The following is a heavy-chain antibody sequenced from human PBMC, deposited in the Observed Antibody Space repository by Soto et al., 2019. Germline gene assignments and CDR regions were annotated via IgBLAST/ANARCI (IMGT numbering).Heavy chain of an antibody. V-gene: IGHV1-3*05. CDR1: GYTFTSYA. CDR3: ARSIVVVTALDY. J-gene: IGHJ4*02. Sequence: QVQLVQSGAEEKKPGASVKVSCKASGYTFTSYAMHWVRQAPGQRLEWMGWINDGNGNTKYSQKFQGRVTITRDTSASTAYMERSSLRSEDTAVYYCARSIVVVTALDYWGQVTLVTVSS. D-gene: IGHD2-21*02. CDR2: INDGNGNT.